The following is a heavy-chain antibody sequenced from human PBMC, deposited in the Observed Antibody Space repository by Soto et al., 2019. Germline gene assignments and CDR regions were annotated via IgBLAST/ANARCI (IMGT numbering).Heavy chain of an antibody. Sequence: PGGSLRLSCAASGFTFSYYPLHWVRRAPGKGLEWVSSISGIRDYIRYADSVKGRFTISRDNANTSLYLQMNSLTAEDTAVYYCAREGVHNYTEYYFDYWGQGTLVTVSS. V-gene: IGHV3-21*06. J-gene: IGHJ4*02. CDR2: ISGIRDYI. D-gene: IGHD3-10*01. CDR1: GFTFSYYP. CDR3: AREGVHNYTEYYFDY.